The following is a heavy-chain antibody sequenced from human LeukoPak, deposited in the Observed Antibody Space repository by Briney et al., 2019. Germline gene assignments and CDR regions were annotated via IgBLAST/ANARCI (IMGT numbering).Heavy chain of an antibody. Sequence: SETLSLTCAVYGGSFSGYYWSWIRQPPGKGLEWIGEINHSGSTNYNPSLKSRVTISVDTSKNQFSLKLSSVTAEDTAVYYCARDLQYQLQFNWFDPWGQGTLVTVSS. CDR2: INHSGST. D-gene: IGHD2-2*01. CDR1: GGSFSGYY. V-gene: IGHV4-34*01. J-gene: IGHJ5*02. CDR3: ARDLQYQLQFNWFDP.